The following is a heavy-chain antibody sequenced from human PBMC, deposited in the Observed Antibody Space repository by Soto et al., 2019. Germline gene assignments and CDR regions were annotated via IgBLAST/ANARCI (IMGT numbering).Heavy chain of an antibody. CDR3: ARALDFWSGNSWCVP. D-gene: IGHD3-3*01. V-gene: IGHV3-74*01. J-gene: IGHJ5*02. Sequence: EVQLVESGGGLVQPGGSLRLSCAASGFTFSSYWMHWVRQAPGKGLVWVSRINSDGSSTSYADSVKGRFTISRDNAKNTLYLQMNSLRAEDTAVYYCARALDFWSGNSWCVPWVQGSLLTVSS. CDR1: GFTFSSYW. CDR2: INSDGSST.